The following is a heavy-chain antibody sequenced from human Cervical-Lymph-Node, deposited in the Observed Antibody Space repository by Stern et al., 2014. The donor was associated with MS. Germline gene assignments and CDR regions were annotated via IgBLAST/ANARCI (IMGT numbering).Heavy chain of an antibody. Sequence: EVQLVQSGGGLVKPGGPLRLSCAPSGFTFSSNSMNWVRQAPGKGLEWVSSISSSSSYIYYADSVKGRFTISRDNAKNSLYLQMNSLRAEDTAVYYCAREGGYGEYFDYWGQGTLVTVSS. D-gene: IGHD4-17*01. CDR3: AREGGYGEYFDY. J-gene: IGHJ4*02. CDR2: ISSSSSYI. V-gene: IGHV3-21*01. CDR1: GFTFSSNS.